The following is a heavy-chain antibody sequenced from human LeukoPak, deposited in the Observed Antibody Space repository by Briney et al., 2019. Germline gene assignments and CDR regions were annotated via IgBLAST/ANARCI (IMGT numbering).Heavy chain of an antibody. CDR3: ARQGGSNSPYYYYYMDV. J-gene: IGHJ6*03. D-gene: IGHD6-13*01. Sequence: PSETLSLTCAVSGYSISSGYYWGWFRQPPGKGPEWIGCIYHSGTTYYNPSLKSRVTISVDTSKNQFSLMISSVTAADTAVYYCARQGGSNSPYYYYYMDVWGKGTTVT. V-gene: IGHV4-38-2*01. CDR1: GYSISSGYY. CDR2: IYHSGTT.